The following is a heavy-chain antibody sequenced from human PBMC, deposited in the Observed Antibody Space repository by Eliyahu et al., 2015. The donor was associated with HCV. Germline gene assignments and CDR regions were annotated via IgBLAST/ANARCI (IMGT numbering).Heavy chain of an antibody. CDR2: IQQDGSDK. CDR3: ARDGDYAFDC. Sequence: EVRLVESGGGLVQPGGSXRLSCAASGFXFSTYWMSWVRQAPGKGLEGVANIQQDGSDKYYVDSVKGRFTISRDNAKNSLYLQMNSLRAEDTAVYYCARDGDYAFDCWGQGTLVTVSS. CDR1: GFXFSTYW. J-gene: IGHJ4*02. D-gene: IGHD2-21*02. V-gene: IGHV3-7*03.